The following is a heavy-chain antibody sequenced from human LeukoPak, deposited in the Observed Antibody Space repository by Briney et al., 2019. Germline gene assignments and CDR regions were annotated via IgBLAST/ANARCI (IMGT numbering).Heavy chain of an antibody. Sequence: TSETLSLTCTVSGGSISSGGYSWSWIRQHPGKGLEWIGYIYYSGSTYYNPSLKSRVTISVDTSKNQFSLKLSSVTAADTAVYYCARTLYGIYYFDYWGQGTLVTVSS. CDR2: IYYSGST. D-gene: IGHD2-21*01. V-gene: IGHV4-31*03. CDR3: ARTLYGIYYFDY. CDR1: GGSISSGGYS. J-gene: IGHJ4*02.